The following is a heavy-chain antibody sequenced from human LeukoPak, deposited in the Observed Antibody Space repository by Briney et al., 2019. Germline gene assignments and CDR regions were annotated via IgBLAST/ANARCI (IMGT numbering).Heavy chain of an antibody. D-gene: IGHD6-13*01. Sequence: SETLSLTCTVSGGSISSNYWSWIRQPAGKGLEWIGRIYTSGSTNYNPSLKSRVTMSVDTSKNQFSLKLSSVTAADTAVYYCARDLSRWYRTRGYYFDYWGQGTLVTVSS. J-gene: IGHJ4*02. CDR3: ARDLSRWYRTRGYYFDY. CDR2: IYTSGST. V-gene: IGHV4-4*07. CDR1: GGSISSNY.